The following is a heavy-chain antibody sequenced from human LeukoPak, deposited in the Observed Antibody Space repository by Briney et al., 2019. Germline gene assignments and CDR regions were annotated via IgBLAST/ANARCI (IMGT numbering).Heavy chain of an antibody. J-gene: IGHJ5*02. CDR2: MNPNSGNT. CDR1: GYTFTSYD. CDR3: ARAVTDSSGYYYWFDP. D-gene: IGHD3-22*01. Sequence: ASVKVSCKASGYTFTSYDINWVRQATGQGLEWMGWMNPNSGNTGYAQKFQGRVTMTRNTSICTAYMELSSLRSEDTAVYYCARAVTDSSGYYYWFDPWGQGTLVTVSS. V-gene: IGHV1-8*01.